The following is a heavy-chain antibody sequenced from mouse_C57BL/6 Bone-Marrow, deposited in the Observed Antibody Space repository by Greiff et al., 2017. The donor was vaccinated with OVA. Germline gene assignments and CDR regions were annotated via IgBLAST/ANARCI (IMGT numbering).Heavy chain of an antibody. CDR1: GYTLTSYW. V-gene: IGHV1-59*01. J-gene: IGHJ2*01. CDR3: ARGGSSYGYFDY. Sequence: VQLQQPGAELVRPGTSVKLSCKASGYTLTSYWMHWVKQRPGQGLEWIGVIDPSDSYTNYNQKFKGKATLTVDTSSSTAYMQLSSLTSEDSAVYYCARGGSSYGYFDYWGQGTTLTVSS. CDR2: IDPSDSYT. D-gene: IGHD1-1*01.